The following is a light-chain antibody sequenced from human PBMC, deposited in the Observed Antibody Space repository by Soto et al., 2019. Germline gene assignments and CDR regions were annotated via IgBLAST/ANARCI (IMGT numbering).Light chain of an antibody. CDR2: SND. V-gene: IGLV1-44*01. CDR1: SSNIGSTT. CDR3: SLYTTSSTPSYV. J-gene: IGLJ1*01. Sequence: QSVLTQPPSTSATPGQRVTISCSGSSSNIGSTTVGWYQKLPGTAPKLLIFSNDQRPSGVPDRFSGSKSGTSASLAISGLQSEDEADYYCSLYTTSSTPSYVFGTGTKVTVL.